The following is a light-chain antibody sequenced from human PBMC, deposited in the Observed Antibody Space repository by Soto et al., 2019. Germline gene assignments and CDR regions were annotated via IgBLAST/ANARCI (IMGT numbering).Light chain of an antibody. CDR3: QQYSNYPIT. J-gene: IGKJ5*01. V-gene: IGKV1-5*01. CDR1: QSISSW. Sequence: DIQMTQSPSTLSASVGDRVTITFRASQSISSWLAWYQQKPGKAPKFLIYDASSLESGVPSRFSGSGSGTEFTLTISSLQPDDFATYYCQQYSNYPITFGQGTRLEIK. CDR2: DAS.